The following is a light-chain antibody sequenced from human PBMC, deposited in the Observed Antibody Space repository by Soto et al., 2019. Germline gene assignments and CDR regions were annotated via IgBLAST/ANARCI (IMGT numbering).Light chain of an antibody. Sequence: QSVLTQPASVSGSPGQSITISCTGTSSDVGGYNYVSWYQLHPGKAPKLMVYEVSYRPSGVSSRFSGSKSDNTASLTISGLQAEDEADYYCSSYASSTAYVFGTGTKLTVL. J-gene: IGLJ1*01. V-gene: IGLV2-14*01. CDR1: SSDVGGYNY. CDR2: EVS. CDR3: SSYASSTAYV.